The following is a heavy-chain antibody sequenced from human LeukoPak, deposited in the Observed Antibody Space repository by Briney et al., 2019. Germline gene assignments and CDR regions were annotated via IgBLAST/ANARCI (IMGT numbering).Heavy chain of an antibody. D-gene: IGHD3-10*01. CDR1: GFNVTSNY. CDR3: ARERQRVVRGKYFDD. Sequence: TGGSLRLSCAVSGFNVTSNYVSWVRQAPGKGLEWVSIIYSGGSTYSADSVKSRFTISRDNSKNTVYLQMNSLRAEDTAVYYCARERQRVVRGKYFDDWGQGTPVTVSS. CDR2: IYSGGST. J-gene: IGHJ4*02. V-gene: IGHV3-53*01.